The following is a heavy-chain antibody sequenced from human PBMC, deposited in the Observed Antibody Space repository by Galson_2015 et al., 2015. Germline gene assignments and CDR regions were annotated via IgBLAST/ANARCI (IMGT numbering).Heavy chain of an antibody. D-gene: IGHD4-17*01. CDR1: GFSLTTRGLG. CDR2: TYWHDDR. Sequence: PALVTPPQTLTLTCTFSGFSLTTRGLGVGWIRQPPGKALEWLAITYWHDDRRYSPSLRSRLTITTDSSTNQVVLTMTNMDPVDTATYYCTYRQSFYGVYADYWGQGTLVTVSS. J-gene: IGHJ4*02. CDR3: TYRQSFYGVYADY. V-gene: IGHV2-5*01.